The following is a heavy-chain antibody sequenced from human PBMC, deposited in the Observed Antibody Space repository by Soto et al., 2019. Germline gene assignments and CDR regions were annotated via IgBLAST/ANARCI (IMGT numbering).Heavy chain of an antibody. J-gene: IGHJ6*02. D-gene: IGHD3-3*01. Sequence: QVQLVQSGAEMKKPGSSVKVSCKASGGTFSSYAISWVRQAPGQGLEWMGGIIPIFGTANYAQKFQGRVTITADESTSTAYMELSSLRSEDTAVYYCARGAKYYDFWSVYAQYHYYYYGMDVWGQGTTVTVSS. CDR3: ARGAKYYDFWSVYAQYHYYYYGMDV. CDR2: IIPIFGTA. CDR1: GGTFSSYA. V-gene: IGHV1-69*01.